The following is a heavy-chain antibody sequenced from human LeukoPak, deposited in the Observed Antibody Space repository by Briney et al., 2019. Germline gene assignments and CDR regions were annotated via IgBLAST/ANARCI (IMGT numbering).Heavy chain of an antibody. Sequence: GGSLRLSCAASGFTFSDSWMSWVRQAPGKGLEWVANMNQDGSAKDYVDSVKGRFTISRDNARNSLYLQMSSLRSEDTAVYYCATYTHWVAGDVWGQGTTVTVSS. CDR1: GFTFSDSW. J-gene: IGHJ6*02. D-gene: IGHD3-16*01. CDR3: ATYTHWVAGDV. V-gene: IGHV3-7*01. CDR2: MNQDGSAK.